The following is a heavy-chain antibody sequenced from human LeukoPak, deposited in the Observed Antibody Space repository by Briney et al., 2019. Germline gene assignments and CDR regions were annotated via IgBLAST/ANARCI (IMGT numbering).Heavy chain of an antibody. CDR3: ARDKTTAHVFDV. CDR1: GFPFSVYW. CDR2: ISHDGTE. J-gene: IGHJ3*01. D-gene: IGHD1-14*01. V-gene: IGHV3-7*01. Sequence: GGSLRPSCAASGFPFSVYWMTWVRQAPGKGLEWVADISHDGTEFYADSVKGRFTISRDNAETSLDLQMNSLRADDTAVYYCARDKTTAHVFDVWGQGAMVTVSS.